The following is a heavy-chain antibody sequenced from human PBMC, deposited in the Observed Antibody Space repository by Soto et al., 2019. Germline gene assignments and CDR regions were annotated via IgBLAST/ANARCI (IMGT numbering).Heavy chain of an antibody. CDR2: INPNGGAT. CDR3: ARESGGATATLDYYYFYMDV. D-gene: IGHD5-12*01. J-gene: IGHJ6*03. CDR1: GDSFNDYY. V-gene: IGHV1-2*02. Sequence: VQLVQSGAEVKKPGASVKVSCKTSGDSFNDYYIHWVRQAPGQGLEWMGWINPNGGATKYAQKFQGRVTVTRDTIIRTVYMELSSLRSDDTALYYCARESGGATATLDYYYFYMDVWGKGTTVTVSS.